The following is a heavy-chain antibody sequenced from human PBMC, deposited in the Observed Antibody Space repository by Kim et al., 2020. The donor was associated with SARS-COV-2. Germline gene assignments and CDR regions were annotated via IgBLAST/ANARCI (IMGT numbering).Heavy chain of an antibody. J-gene: IGHJ4*02. D-gene: IGHD2-15*01. Sequence: GGSLRLSCAASGLTFSNYWMNWVRQAPGKGLEWVANIEKDGTEKHYADSVKGRFTISRDNAKNSLYLQMSSLRAEDAAVYYCAGGAGWSAVYWGQGTLVTVSS. CDR2: IEKDGTEK. CDR1: GLTFSNYW. V-gene: IGHV3-7*01. CDR3: AGGAGWSAVY.